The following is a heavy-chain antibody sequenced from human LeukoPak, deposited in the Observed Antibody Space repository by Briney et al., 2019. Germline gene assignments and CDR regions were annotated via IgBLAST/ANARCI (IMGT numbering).Heavy chain of an antibody. CDR2: INHSGST. CDR1: GGSFGGYY. J-gene: IGHJ4*02. D-gene: IGHD6-13*01. Sequence: SETLSLTCAVYGGSFGGYYWSWIRQPPGKGLEWIGEINHSGSTNYNPSLKSRVTISVDTSKNQFSLKLSSATAADTAVYYCARDDSSSWYKFDYWGQGTLVTVSS. CDR3: ARDDSSSWYKFDY. V-gene: IGHV4-34*01.